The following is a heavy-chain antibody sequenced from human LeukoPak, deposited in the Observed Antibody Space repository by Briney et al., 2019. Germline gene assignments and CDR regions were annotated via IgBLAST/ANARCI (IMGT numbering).Heavy chain of an antibody. CDR1: GFTLSSYA. Sequence: PSGGSLRLSCAASGFTLSSYAMSWVRQAPGKGLEWVSAIYSGGSTYYADSVKGRFTISRDNSKNTLYLQMNSLRAEDTAVDYCASPIRGPLTPKAPAGYWGQGTLVTVSS. CDR3: ASPIRGPLTPKAPAGY. V-gene: IGHV3-66*01. CDR2: IYSGGST. J-gene: IGHJ4*02. D-gene: IGHD3-10*01.